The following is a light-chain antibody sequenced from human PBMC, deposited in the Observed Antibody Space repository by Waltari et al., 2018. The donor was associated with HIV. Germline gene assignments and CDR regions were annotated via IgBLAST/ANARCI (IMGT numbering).Light chain of an antibody. CDR1: SDFSHHA. V-gene: IGLV4-69*01. J-gene: IGLJ3*02. CDR3: QTWGSGIWV. Sequence: QRVLTQSPSASASLGASVTLTCTLSSDFSHHAIAGHPQHPEKGPRYLMKVYNDGSHYTGDGTPDRFSGSSSGAERYLIISSLQSEDEADYYCQTWGSGIWVFGGGTKLTVL. CDR2: VYNDGSH.